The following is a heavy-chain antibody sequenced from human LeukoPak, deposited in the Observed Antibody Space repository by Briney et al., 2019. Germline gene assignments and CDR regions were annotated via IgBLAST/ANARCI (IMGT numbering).Heavy chain of an antibody. CDR1: GFTFSSYA. D-gene: IGHD3-22*01. CDR2: ISGSGGST. J-gene: IGHJ4*02. Sequence: GGSLRLSCAASGFTFSSYAMSWVRQSPGKGLEWVSAISGSGGSTYYADSVKGRFTNSRDNSKNTLYLQMSSLRAEDTAVYYCAKVMYYYDSSGYYYNYWGQGNLVTVSS. V-gene: IGHV3-23*01. CDR3: AKVMYYYDSSGYYYNY.